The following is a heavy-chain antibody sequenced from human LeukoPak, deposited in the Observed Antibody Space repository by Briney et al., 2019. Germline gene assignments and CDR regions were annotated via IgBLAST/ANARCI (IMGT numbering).Heavy chain of an antibody. CDR1: GGSFSGYY. J-gene: IGHJ4*02. CDR2: INHSGST. Sequence: SETLSLTCAVFGGSFSGYYWSWIRQPPGKGLEWIGEINHSGSTNYNPSLKSRVTISVDTSKNQFSLKLSSVTAADTAVYYCARGRIFDYWGQGTLVTVSS. CDR3: ARGRIFDY. V-gene: IGHV4-34*01.